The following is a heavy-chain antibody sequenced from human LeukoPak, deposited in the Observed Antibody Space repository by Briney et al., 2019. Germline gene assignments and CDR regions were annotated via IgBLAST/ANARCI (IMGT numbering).Heavy chain of an antibody. CDR2: INPNSGGA. J-gene: IGHJ4*02. CDR3: VRGNIPAPFHY. CDR1: GYIFSDYY. Sequence: GASVKVSCKASGYIFSDYYLHWVRQAPGQGLEWMGWINPNSGGANLAQKFQGRATMTRDTSITTVYMELSRLRSDDTAMYHCVRGNIPAPFHYWGQGTLVTVSS. D-gene: IGHD1-14*01. V-gene: IGHV1-2*02.